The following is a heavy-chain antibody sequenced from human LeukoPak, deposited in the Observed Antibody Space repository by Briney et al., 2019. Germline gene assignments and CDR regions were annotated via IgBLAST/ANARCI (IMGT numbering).Heavy chain of an antibody. V-gene: IGHV1-2*02. CDR1: GYTFTGYY. J-gene: IGHJ4*01. D-gene: IGHD1-7*01. CDR3: ARDLTLRRNAATSAYQIVPAF. Sequence: GASVKDSCQASGYTFTGYYMHWVRQAPGQGLEWMGWINPHCGGKNYAQKDVARVSKPTDTPMSTAYMELRSLRSDYAAVCYCARDLTLRRNAATSAYQIVPAFWGQGTLGTVSS. CDR2: INPHCGGK.